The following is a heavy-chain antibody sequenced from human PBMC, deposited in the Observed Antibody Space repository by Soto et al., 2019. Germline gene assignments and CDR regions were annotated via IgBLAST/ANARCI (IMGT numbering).Heavy chain of an antibody. J-gene: IGHJ5*02. CDR3: ARSPIVGATMFWFDP. Sequence: GESLKISCKGSGYSFTSYWIGWVRQMPGKGLEWMGIIYPGDSDTRYSPSFQGQVTISADKSISTAYLQWSSLKASDTAMYYCARSPIVGATMFWFDPWGQGTLVTVSS. CDR2: IYPGDSDT. CDR1: GYSFTSYW. D-gene: IGHD1-26*01. V-gene: IGHV5-51*01.